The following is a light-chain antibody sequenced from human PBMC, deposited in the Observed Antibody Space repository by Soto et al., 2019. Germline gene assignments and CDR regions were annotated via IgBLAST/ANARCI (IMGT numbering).Light chain of an antibody. J-gene: IGKJ1*01. CDR1: QSLSSTY. V-gene: IGKV3-20*01. Sequence: EIVLTQSPGTLSLSPGERATLSCRASQSLSSTYLAWYQQKPGQAPRLLIYGASNRATGIPDRFSGSGSGTDFTLTINRLVPEDFAVYYCQQYGSSPLTFGQGTKVDI. CDR3: QQYGSSPLT. CDR2: GAS.